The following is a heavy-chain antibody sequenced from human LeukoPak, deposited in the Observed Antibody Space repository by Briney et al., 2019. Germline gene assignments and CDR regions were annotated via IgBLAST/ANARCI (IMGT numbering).Heavy chain of an antibody. Sequence: PSETLSLTCTVSGGSISSYYWSWIRQPPGKGLEWIGYIYYSGSTNYNPSLKSRVTISVDTSKNQFSLKLSSVTAADTAVYYCARVRLYSSGWYHEYYFDYWGQGTLVTVSS. D-gene: IGHD6-19*01. CDR1: GGSISSYY. CDR3: ARVRLYSSGWYHEYYFDY. J-gene: IGHJ4*02. CDR2: IYYSGST. V-gene: IGHV4-59*01.